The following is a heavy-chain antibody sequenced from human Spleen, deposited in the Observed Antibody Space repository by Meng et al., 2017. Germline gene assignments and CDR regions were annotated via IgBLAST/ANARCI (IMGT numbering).Heavy chain of an antibody. V-gene: IGHV1-2*06. Sequence: VQPQRPRHQCMKPGASMTVSLKDSGFPSAASWRQWERQSTGQALEWMGRFDRKSNNTHYAHKYQARVTLTSDTSITTAYIVLRGLSSDDTAVYYCASDADISAAGSLLCDFWGQGTLVTVSS. CDR1: GFPSAASW. CDR2: FDRKSNNT. D-gene: IGHD6-13*01. CDR3: ASDADISAAGSLLCDF. J-gene: IGHJ4*02.